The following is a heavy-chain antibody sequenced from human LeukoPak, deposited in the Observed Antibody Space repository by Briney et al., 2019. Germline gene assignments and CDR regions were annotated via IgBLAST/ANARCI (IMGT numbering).Heavy chain of an antibody. J-gene: IGHJ6*02. CDR3: ARDPPRGYGMDV. V-gene: IGHV4-34*01. CDR2: INHSGST. CDR1: GGSFSGYY. Sequence: PSETLSLTCAVYGGSFSGYYWSWIRQPPGKGLEWIGEINHSGSTNYNPSLKSRVTISVDTSKNQFSLKLSSVTAADTAVYYCARDPPRGYGMDVWGPGITVTVSS.